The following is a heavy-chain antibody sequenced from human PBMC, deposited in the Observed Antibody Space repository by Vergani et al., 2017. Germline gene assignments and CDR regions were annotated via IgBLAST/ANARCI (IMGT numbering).Heavy chain of an antibody. CDR1: GFTFSSYA. CDR2: ISGSGGST. CDR3: AKTDHRWDRYCSSTSGYFPDY. D-gene: IGHD2-2*01. Sequence: EVQLLESGGGLVQPGGSLRLSCAASGFTFSSYAMSWVRQAPGKGLEWVSAISGSGGSTYYADSVKGRFTISRDNSKNTLYLQMNSLRAEDTAVYYCAKTDHRWDRYCSSTSGYFPDYWGQGTLVTVSS. J-gene: IGHJ4*02. V-gene: IGHV3-23*01.